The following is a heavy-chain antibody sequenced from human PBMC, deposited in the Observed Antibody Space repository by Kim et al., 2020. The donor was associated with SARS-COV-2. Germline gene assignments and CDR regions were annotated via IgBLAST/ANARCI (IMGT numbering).Heavy chain of an antibody. CDR1: GYTLTGSF. CDR3: VGVLVVAGTWDFAY. CDR2: INPNRRDT. J-gene: IGHJ4*02. D-gene: IGHD6-19*01. Sequence: ASVKVSCKPSGYTLTGSFIHWVRQAPGQGLEWMGRINPNRRDTNYAQKFQGRVTMTSDTSIPTAYMELSSLTSDDTALYYCVGVLVVAGTWDFAYWGQGTLVIVSS. V-gene: IGHV1-2*06.